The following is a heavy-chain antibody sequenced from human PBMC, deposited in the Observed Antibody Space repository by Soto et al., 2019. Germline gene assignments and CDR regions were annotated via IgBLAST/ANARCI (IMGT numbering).Heavy chain of an antibody. CDR2: IYYSGST. D-gene: IGHD6-6*01. J-gene: IGHJ4*02. CDR1: GGSISSGGYY. Sequence: SETLSLTCTVSGGSISSGGYYWSWIRQHPGKGLEWIGYIYYSGSTYYNPSLKSRVTISVDTSKNQFSLKLSSVTAADTAVYYCARVVSSSIQYYFDYWGQGTLVTVYS. V-gene: IGHV4-31*03. CDR3: ARVVSSSIQYYFDY.